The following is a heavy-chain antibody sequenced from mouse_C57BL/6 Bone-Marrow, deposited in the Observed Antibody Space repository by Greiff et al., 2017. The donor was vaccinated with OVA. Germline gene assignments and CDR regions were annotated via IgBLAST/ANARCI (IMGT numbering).Heavy chain of an antibody. J-gene: IGHJ4*01. V-gene: IGHV1-55*01. CDR1: GYTFTSYW. CDR3: AREVVPYYYAMDY. CDR2: IYPGSGST. Sequence: QVQLQQPGAELVKPGASVKMSCTASGYTFTSYWITWVKQRPGQGLEWIGNIYPGSGSTNYNEKFKSKATLTVDTSSSTAYMQLSSLTSEDSAVYYCAREVVPYYYAMDYWGQGTSVTVSS. D-gene: IGHD1-1*01.